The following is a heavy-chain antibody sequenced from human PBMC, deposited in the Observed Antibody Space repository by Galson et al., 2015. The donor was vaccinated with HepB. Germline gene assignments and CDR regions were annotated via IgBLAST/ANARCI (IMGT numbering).Heavy chain of an antibody. CDR2: INPSGGST. D-gene: IGHD3-3*01. V-gene: IGHV1-46*01. J-gene: IGHJ4*02. Sequence: CKASGYTFTSYYMHWVRQAPGQGLEWMGIINPSGGSTSYAQKFQGRVTMTRDTSTSTVYMELSSLRSEDTAVYYCARAQVGDDFWSGYYPFDYWGQGTLVTVSS. CDR1: GYTFTSYY. CDR3: ARAQVGDDFWSGYYPFDY.